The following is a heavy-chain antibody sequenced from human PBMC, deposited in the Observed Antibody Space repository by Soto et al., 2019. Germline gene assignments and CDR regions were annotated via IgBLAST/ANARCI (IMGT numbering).Heavy chain of an antibody. J-gene: IGHJ4*02. CDR1: GFTFSSYA. Sequence: EVPLVESGGGLVQPGGSLRLSCAASGFTFSSYAMHWVRQAPGKGLEYVSAISSNGGSTYYANSVKGRFTISRDNSKNTLYLQMGSLRAEDMAVYYCAREGYSYGRSDPAIDYWGQGTLVTVSS. V-gene: IGHV3-64*01. CDR2: ISSNGGST. D-gene: IGHD5-18*01. CDR3: AREGYSYGRSDPAIDY.